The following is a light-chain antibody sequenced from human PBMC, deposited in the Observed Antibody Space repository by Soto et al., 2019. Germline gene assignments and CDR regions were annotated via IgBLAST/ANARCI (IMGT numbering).Light chain of an antibody. CDR2: GAS. CDR1: QSISTY. V-gene: IGKV1-39*01. Sequence: DIELTQSPSSLSASVGDRVTITCRASQSISTYLNWYQQKGGKAPKLLIHGASSLQSGVPLRFSATGSGTDFSLTIMSLQPEDFETYYCQHSYSTLLSFGGGTKVDIK. J-gene: IGKJ4*01. CDR3: QHSYSTLLS.